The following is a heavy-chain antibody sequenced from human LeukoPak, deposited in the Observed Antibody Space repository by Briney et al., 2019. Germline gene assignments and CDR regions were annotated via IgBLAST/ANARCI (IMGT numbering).Heavy chain of an antibody. J-gene: IGHJ4*02. Sequence: SGPTLMNPSQTLTLTCTFSDISGTRHAVGVGWIREPPGNALGCLALIYWDVDKRYSPSLKSRLTITKDTAKNQVVLRMTNMDPVDKATYDCAHRSTKAPGYFDCWGQGTLVTVSS. V-gene: IGHV2-5*02. D-gene: IGHD2-8*01. CDR1: DISGTRHAVG. CDR3: AHRSTKAPGYFDC. CDR2: IYWDVDK.